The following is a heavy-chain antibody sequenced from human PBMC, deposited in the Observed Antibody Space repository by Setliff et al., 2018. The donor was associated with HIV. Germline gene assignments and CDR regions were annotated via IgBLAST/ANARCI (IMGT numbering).Heavy chain of an antibody. Sequence: SETLSLTCAVSGYSISSGYYWGWIRQPPGKGLEWIGYISYSGGTYYKPSLKSRVTISVDTSKNQLSLKLSSVTAADTAVYYCARVPSIETILFDSWGQGTLVTVSS. CDR3: ARVPSIETILFDS. V-gene: IGHV4-38-2*01. CDR2: ISYSGGT. D-gene: IGHD2-2*02. CDR1: GYSISSGYY. J-gene: IGHJ4*02.